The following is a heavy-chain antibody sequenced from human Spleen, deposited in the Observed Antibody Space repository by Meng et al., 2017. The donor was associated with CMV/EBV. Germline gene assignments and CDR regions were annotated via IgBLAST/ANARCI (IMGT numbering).Heavy chain of an antibody. V-gene: IGHV4-59*08. CDR2: IHYGGSA. J-gene: IGHJ4*02. CDR3: ARVGVVLVAVDY. Sequence: ESLKISCAASGFTFSSYEMNWVRQAPGKGLEWIGNIHYGGSASYNPSLKSRVTISVDTSKNQFSLRLRSVTDADTAVYYCARVGVVLVAVDYWGRGTLVTVSS. CDR1: GFTFSSYE. D-gene: IGHD3-3*01.